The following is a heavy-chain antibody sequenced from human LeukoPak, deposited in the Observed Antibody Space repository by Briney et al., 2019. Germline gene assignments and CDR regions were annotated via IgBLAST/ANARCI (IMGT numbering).Heavy chain of an antibody. D-gene: IGHD2-15*01. V-gene: IGHV3-7*01. CDR2: IKQDGSET. CDR3: VGCSGGTCSDFDY. J-gene: IGHJ4*02. CDR1: GLTFSNFW. Sequence: GGSLRLSCVASGLTFSNFWMTWLRQAPGKGLEWVANIKQDGSETYYLDSVKGRFTISRDNAKNSMYLQMNSLRAEDTAVYYCVGCSGGTCSDFDYWGRGTLVTVSS.